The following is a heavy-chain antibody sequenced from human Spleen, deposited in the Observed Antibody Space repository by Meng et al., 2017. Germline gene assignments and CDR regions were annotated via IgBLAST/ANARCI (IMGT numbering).Heavy chain of an antibody. Sequence: EVQLVEAGGGSVQPGGSLRLSCAAYGFTFSSYAMSWVRQAPGKGPEWVSTISGSGGSTYYADSVKGRLTISRDNSKNTLYLQMNSLRAEDTAVYYCAKHRTVLPSLLDYWGQGTLVTVSS. CDR2: ISGSGGST. V-gene: IGHV3-23*04. CDR1: GFTFSSYA. D-gene: IGHD1-1*01. J-gene: IGHJ4*02. CDR3: AKHRTVLPSLLDY.